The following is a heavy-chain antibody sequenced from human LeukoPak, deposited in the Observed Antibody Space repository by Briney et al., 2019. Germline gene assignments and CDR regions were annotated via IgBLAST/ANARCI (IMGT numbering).Heavy chain of an antibody. J-gene: IGHJ4*02. CDR2: IYSSGST. Sequence: PSETLSLTCTVSGASISAFHWTWFRQPAGKGLEWIGLIYSSGSTLFNPSLKSRVAMSVDLTKKQLSLKLTSVTAADTAMYYCARKDGDYWGRGTLVTVSS. V-gene: IGHV4-4*07. CDR3: ARKDGDY. CDR1: GASISAFH.